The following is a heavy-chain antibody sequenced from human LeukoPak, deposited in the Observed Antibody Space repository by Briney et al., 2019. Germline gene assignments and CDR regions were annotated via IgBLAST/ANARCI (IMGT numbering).Heavy chain of an antibody. J-gene: IGHJ4*02. Sequence: GESLKISCKGSGYSFTSYWIGWVRQMPGKGLEWVGIIYPGDSDTRYSPSFQGQVTISADKSISTAYLQWSSLKASDTAMYYCARLDRDKYYYDSSGYSHFDYWGQGTLVTVSS. CDR3: ARLDRDKYYYDSSGYSHFDY. CDR1: GYSFTSYW. CDR2: IYPGDSDT. D-gene: IGHD3-22*01. V-gene: IGHV5-51*01.